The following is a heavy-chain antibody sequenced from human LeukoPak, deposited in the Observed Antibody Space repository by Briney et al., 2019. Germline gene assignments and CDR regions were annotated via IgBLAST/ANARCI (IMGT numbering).Heavy chain of an antibody. CDR1: GFTFSSYW. CDR2: IKQDGSEK. CDR3: ATDSGYLLRCGD. Sequence: PGGSLRLSCAASGFTFSSYWMSWVRQAPGKGLEWVANIKQDGSEKYYVDSLKGRFTISRDNAKNSLYLQMNSLRAEDTAVYYCATDSGYLLRCGDWGQGTLVTVSS. D-gene: IGHD5-12*01. V-gene: IGHV3-7*03. J-gene: IGHJ4*02.